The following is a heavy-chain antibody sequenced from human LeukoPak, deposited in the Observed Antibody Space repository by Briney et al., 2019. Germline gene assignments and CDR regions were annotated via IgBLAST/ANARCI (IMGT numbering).Heavy chain of an antibody. J-gene: IGHJ4*02. CDR1: GFTFSTYA. Sequence: GGSLRLSCAASGFTFSTYAMSWVRQAPGKGLEWVSAISGSGGSTFYADSVKGRFTISRDNSKNTLYLQVNSLRAGDTAVYYCAKAPLAYCGGDYYSRGAAIDYWGQGTLVTVSS. V-gene: IGHV3-23*01. CDR2: ISGSGGST. CDR3: AKAPLAYCGGDYYSRGAAIDY. D-gene: IGHD2-21*02.